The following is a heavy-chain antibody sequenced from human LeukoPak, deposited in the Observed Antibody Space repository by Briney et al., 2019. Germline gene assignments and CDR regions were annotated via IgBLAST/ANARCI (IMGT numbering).Heavy chain of an antibody. Sequence: GGSLRLSCAASGFTFSSHSMSWVRQAPGKGLDWVSSIDSSSSHIYYADSMEGRLTISRDNAKNSLFLQMNSLRAEDTAVYYCARDFRTQLDGYSPPYHFDYWGQGALVTLSS. D-gene: IGHD5-24*01. J-gene: IGHJ4*02. CDR3: ARDFRTQLDGYSPPYHFDY. CDR1: GFTFSSHS. V-gene: IGHV3-21*01. CDR2: IDSSSSHI.